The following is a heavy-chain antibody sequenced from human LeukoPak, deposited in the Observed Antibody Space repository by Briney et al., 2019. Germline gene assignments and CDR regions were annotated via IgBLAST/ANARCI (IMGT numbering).Heavy chain of an antibody. J-gene: IGHJ4*02. V-gene: IGHV3-43D*03. CDR3: ARATRGVASDFDY. Sequence: GGSLRLSCAASGFTFDDYAMHWVRHAPGKGLEWVSLISWDGGSTYYADSVKGRFTISRDNAKNSLYLQMNSLGAEDTAVYYCARATRGVASDFDYWGQGTLVTVSS. CDR1: GFTFDDYA. CDR2: ISWDGGST. D-gene: IGHD2-15*01.